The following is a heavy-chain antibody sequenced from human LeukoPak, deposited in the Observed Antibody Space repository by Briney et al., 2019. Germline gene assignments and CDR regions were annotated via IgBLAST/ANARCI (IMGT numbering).Heavy chain of an antibody. J-gene: IGHJ4*02. CDR3: ARDVIGSGCFDY. CDR2: IYYSGST. V-gene: IGHV4-39*07. CDR1: GGSISSDY. D-gene: IGHD3-10*01. Sequence: SETLSLTCTVSGGSISSDYWGWIRQPPGKGLEWIGSIYYSGSTYYNPSLKSRVTISVDTSKNQFSLKLSSVTAADTAVYYCARDVIGSGCFDYWGQGTLVTVSS.